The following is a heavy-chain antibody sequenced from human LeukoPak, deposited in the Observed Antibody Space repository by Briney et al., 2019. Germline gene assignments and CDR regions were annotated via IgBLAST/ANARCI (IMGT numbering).Heavy chain of an antibody. V-gene: IGHV3-53*05. CDR3: ARDRVGATDYFDY. CDR2: IASDGSST. D-gene: IGHD1-26*01. J-gene: IGHJ4*02. CDR1: GFTVSSNY. Sequence: PGGSLRLSCAASGFTVSSNYMSWVRQAPGKGLVWVSRIASDGSSTTYADSVKGRFTISRDNSKNTLYLQMNSLRAEDTAVYYCARDRVGATDYFDYWGQGTLVTVSS.